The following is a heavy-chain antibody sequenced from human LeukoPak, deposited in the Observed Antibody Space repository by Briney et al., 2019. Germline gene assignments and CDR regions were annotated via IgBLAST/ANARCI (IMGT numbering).Heavy chain of an antibody. Sequence: SETLSLTCTVSGGSISSGGYYWSWIRQHPGKGLEWIGYIYYSGSTYYNPSLKSRVSISVDTSKNQFSLKLNSVTAADTAVFYCASLTTGNWFDPWGQGTLVTVSS. CDR1: GGSISSGGYY. J-gene: IGHJ5*02. D-gene: IGHD4/OR15-4a*01. CDR2: IYYSGST. CDR3: ASLTTGNWFDP. V-gene: IGHV4-31*03.